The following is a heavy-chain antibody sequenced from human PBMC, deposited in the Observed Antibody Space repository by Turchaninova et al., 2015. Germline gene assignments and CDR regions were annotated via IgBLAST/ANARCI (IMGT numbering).Heavy chain of an antibody. V-gene: IGHV3-48*04. CDR1: GFPFSSYS. CDR3: AREDDSSGYYYGVDY. D-gene: IGHD3-22*01. CDR2: ISSSSIPI. J-gene: IGHJ4*02. Sequence: EVQLVESGGALVQPGGSLRLSCAASGFPFSSYSMNWVRPAPGRWMGWVSYISSSSIPIYYADFAKGRFTITRYNAKNSLYLQMNSLRAEDTAVYYCAREDDSSGYYYGVDYWGQGTLVTVSS.